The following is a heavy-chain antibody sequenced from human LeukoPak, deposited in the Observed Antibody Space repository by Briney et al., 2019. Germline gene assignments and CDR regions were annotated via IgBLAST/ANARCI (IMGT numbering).Heavy chain of an antibody. D-gene: IGHD2-2*02. J-gene: IGHJ6*04. CDR1: GFTLSDYY. CDR3: ARDPGYCSSTSCYTGYYYGMDV. Sequence: GGSLRLSCAASGFTLSDYYMSWIRQAPGKGLEWVSYISRSSSYTNYADSVKGRFTISRDNAKNSLYLQMNSLRAEDTAVYYCARDPGYCSSTSCYTGYYYGMDVWGKGTTVTVSS. CDR2: ISRSSSYT. V-gene: IGHV3-11*06.